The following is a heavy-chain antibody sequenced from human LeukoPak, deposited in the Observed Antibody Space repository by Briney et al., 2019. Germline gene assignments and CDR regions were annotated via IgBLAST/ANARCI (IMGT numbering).Heavy chain of an antibody. Sequence: GGSLRLSCAASGFTFSSYAMSWVRQAPGKGLEWVSAISGSGGSTYYADSVKGRFTISRDNPKNTLYLQMNSLRAEDTAVYYCAKIFNGRRGKNLGYCSSTSCFFDYWGQGTLVTVSS. CDR3: AKIFNGRRGKNLGYCSSTSCFFDY. CDR1: GFTFSSYA. V-gene: IGHV3-23*01. CDR2: ISGSGGST. D-gene: IGHD2-2*01. J-gene: IGHJ4*02.